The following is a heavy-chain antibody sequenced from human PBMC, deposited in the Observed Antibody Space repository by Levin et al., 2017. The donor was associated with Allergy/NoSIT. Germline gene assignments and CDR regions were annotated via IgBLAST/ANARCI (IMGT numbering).Heavy chain of an antibody. D-gene: IGHD4-23*01. Sequence: SGPTLVKPTETLTLTCTVSGFSLSNARMGVSWIRQPPGKALEWLAHIFSNDEKSYSTSLKSRLTISKDTSKSQVVLTMTNMDPVDTATYYCARISTTVVTLEFDYWGQGTLVTVSS. V-gene: IGHV2-26*01. CDR3: ARISTTVVTLEFDY. J-gene: IGHJ4*02. CDR2: IFSNDEK. CDR1: GFSLSNARMG.